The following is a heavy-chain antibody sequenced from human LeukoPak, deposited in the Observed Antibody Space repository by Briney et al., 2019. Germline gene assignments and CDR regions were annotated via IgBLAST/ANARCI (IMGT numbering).Heavy chain of an antibody. CDR2: MTGNGDST. CDR3: AKDDKCSRGLIIF. Sequence: GGSLRLSCEHPGFRFTTYAMNWVRQAPGKGLEWVAAMTGNGDSTYFAESVRGRFTISRDNSKNTLYLQMNSLRADDTALYYCAKDDKCSRGLIIFWGQGTLVTVSS. CDR1: GFRFTTYA. V-gene: IGHV3-23*01. D-gene: IGHD2-2*01. J-gene: IGHJ4*02.